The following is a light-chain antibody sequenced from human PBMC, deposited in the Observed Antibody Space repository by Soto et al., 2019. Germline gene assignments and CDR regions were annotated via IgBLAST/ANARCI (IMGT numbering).Light chain of an antibody. V-gene: IGKV3-20*01. CDR1: QSLSSSY. CDR2: AAF. J-gene: IGKJ2*01. CDR3: QQQGT. Sequence: DIVLTQFPGTLSLSPGERATLSCRPSQSLSSSYLVWYQQKPGQAPRLLIYAAFRRATGIPDRFSGSGSATEYTLTISRLEPEDSAVYYCQQQGTFGQGTKLEIK.